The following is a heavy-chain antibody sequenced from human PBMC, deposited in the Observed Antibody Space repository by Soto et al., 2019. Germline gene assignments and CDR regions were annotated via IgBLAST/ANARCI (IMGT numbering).Heavy chain of an antibody. V-gene: IGHV1-18*01. CDR2: ISAYNSNI. D-gene: IGHD1-26*01. CDR3: ARDRLGATGDY. Sequence: ASVKVSCKASGYTFTSYGISWVRQTPGQGLEWMGWISAYNSNINYVQKLQGRVTMTTDTSTSTAYMELRSLRSDDTAVYFCARDRLGATGDYWGQGTLVTVSS. J-gene: IGHJ4*02. CDR1: GYTFTSYG.